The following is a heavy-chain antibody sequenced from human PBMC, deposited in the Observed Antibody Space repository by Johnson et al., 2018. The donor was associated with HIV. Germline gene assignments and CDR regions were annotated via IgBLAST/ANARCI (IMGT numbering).Heavy chain of an antibody. Sequence: QVQLVESGGGVVQPGGSLRLSCAASGFTFSSYGMHWVRQAPGKGLAWVAVISYDGSNKYYADSVKGRFTISRDNSKNTLYLQMNSLRAEDTAVFYCARASLERGGKIRAFDIWGQGTMVTVSS. CDR1: GFTFSSYG. V-gene: IGHV3-33*05. CDR2: ISYDGSNK. D-gene: IGHD4-23*01. J-gene: IGHJ3*02. CDR3: ARASLERGGKIRAFDI.